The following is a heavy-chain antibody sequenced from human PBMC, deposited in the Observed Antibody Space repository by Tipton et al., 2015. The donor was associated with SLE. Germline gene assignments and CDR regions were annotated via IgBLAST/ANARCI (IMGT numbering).Heavy chain of an antibody. CDR3: ARGVAGYYFYYYLDV. Sequence: TLSLTCSVSGDSIGSSYYYWGWIRQPPGRGLEWIASFYYDATTYYNPSLKSRVTISVDTSKNQFSLKLRSVTAADTAVYYCARGVAGYYFYYYLDVWGSGTAVTVSS. CDR1: GDSIGSSYYY. CDR2: FYYDATT. D-gene: IGHD6-19*01. J-gene: IGHJ6*03. V-gene: IGHV4-39*01.